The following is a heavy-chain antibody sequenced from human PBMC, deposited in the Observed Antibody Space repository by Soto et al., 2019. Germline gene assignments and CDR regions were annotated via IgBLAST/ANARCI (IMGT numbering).Heavy chain of an antibody. CDR3: ARDLQYSRLFYGMDV. CDR1: GASISSGGYY. V-gene: IGHV4-31*03. J-gene: IGHJ6*02. CDR2: IYYIGST. Sequence: SETLSLTCTVSGASISSGGYYWSWIRQHPGKGLEWIGYIYYIGSTYYNPSLKSRVTISVDTSKNQFSLKLTSVAAADTAVYYCARDLQYSRLFYGMDVWGQGTTVTVSS. D-gene: IGHD6-13*01.